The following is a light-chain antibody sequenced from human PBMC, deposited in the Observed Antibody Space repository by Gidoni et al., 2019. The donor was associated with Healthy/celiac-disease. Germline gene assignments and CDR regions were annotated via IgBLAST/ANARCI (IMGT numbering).Light chain of an antibody. CDR3: QQYNSYPWT. Sequence: MQTTEYPSTLSASVGDRVTITCRASQSISNWLAWYQQKPGKGAKLLIYKASSLESGVPSRFSGSGSGTAFALTISSLQPDDFAAYYGQQYNSYPWTFXXXTKVEIK. CDR2: KAS. CDR1: QSISNW. V-gene: IGKV1-5*03. J-gene: IGKJ1*01.